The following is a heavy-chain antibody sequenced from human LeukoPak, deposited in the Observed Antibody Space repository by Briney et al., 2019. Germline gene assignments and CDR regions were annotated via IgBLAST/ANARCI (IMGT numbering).Heavy chain of an antibody. J-gene: IGHJ4*02. CDR2: IYYSGST. Sequence: PSETLSLTCTVSGGSISSYYWSWIRQPPGKGLEWTGYIYYSGSTNYNPSLKSRVTISVDTSKNQFSLKLSSVTAADTAVYYCARDSDYGGNPAFDYWGQGTLVTVSS. CDR1: GGSISSYY. V-gene: IGHV4-59*01. D-gene: IGHD4-23*01. CDR3: ARDSDYGGNPAFDY.